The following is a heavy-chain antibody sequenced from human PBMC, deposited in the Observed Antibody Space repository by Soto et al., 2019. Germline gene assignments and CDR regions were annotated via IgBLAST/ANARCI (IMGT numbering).Heavy chain of an antibody. CDR2: ISPNSGGT. J-gene: IGHJ4*02. D-gene: IGHD6-19*01. Sequence: WASVKVSCKASGYTFTGYYMHWVRQAPGQGLEWMGWISPNSGGTNYAQKFQGRVTMTRDTSISTAYMELSRLRSDDTAVYYCARDLGSGWSFDYWGQGTLVTVSS. CDR3: ARDLGSGWSFDY. V-gene: IGHV1-2*02. CDR1: GYTFTGYY.